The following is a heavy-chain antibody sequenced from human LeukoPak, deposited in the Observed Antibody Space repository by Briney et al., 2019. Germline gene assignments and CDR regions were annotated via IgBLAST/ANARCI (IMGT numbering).Heavy chain of an antibody. V-gene: IGHV3-9*01. CDR3: AKDAEPLLDILTGFDY. CDR1: GFTFDDYA. Sequence: PGGSLRLSCAASGFTFDDYAMHWVRQAPGKGLEWVSGISWNSGSIGYADSVKGRFTISRDNAKNSLYLQMNSLRAEDTALYYCAKDAEPLLDILTGFDYWGQGTLVTVSS. J-gene: IGHJ4*02. D-gene: IGHD3-9*01. CDR2: ISWNSGSI.